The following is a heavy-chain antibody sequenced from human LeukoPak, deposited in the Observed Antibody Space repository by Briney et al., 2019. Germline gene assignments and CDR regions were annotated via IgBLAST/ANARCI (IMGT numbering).Heavy chain of an antibody. Sequence: PGGSLRLSCAASGFTFSSYEMNWVRQAPGKGLEWVSYISSSGSTIYYADSVKGRFTISRDNAKNSLYLQMNSLRAEDTAVYYCARDMGCSGGSCYGWFDPWGQGTLVTVSS. CDR1: GFTFSSYE. CDR2: ISSSGSTI. V-gene: IGHV3-48*03. D-gene: IGHD2-15*01. J-gene: IGHJ5*02. CDR3: ARDMGCSGGSCYGWFDP.